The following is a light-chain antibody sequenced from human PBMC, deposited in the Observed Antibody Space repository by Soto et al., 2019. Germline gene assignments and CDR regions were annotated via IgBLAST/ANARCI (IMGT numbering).Light chain of an antibody. CDR3: QQVGT. CDR2: KAS. Sequence: DIQMTQSPSTLSASVGDRVTITCRASQSISSWLAWYQQKPGKAPKLLIYKASSLESGVPSRFSGSGSGTEFTLTISSMQPDDFATYYCQQVGTFGQGTKLEIK. J-gene: IGKJ1*01. V-gene: IGKV1-5*03. CDR1: QSISSW.